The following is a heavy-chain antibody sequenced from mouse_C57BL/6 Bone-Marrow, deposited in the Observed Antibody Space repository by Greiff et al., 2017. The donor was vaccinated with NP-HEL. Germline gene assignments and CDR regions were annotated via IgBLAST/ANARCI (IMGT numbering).Heavy chain of an antibody. CDR1: GYTFTSYW. J-gene: IGHJ1*03. CDR3: ARFWWLLGDWYFDV. Sequence: QVQLQQPGAELVKPGASVKMSCKASGYTFTSYWITWVKQRPGQGLEWIGDIYPGSGSTNYNEKFKSKATLTVDKSSSTAYMQLSSLTSEDSAVYDCARFWWLLGDWYFDVWGTGTTVTVSS. D-gene: IGHD2-3*01. CDR2: IYPGSGST. V-gene: IGHV1-55*01.